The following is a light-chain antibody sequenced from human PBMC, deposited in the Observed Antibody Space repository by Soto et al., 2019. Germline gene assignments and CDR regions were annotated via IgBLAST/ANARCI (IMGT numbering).Light chain of an antibody. CDR3: QQYDSLPLS. J-gene: IGKJ3*01. CDR2: DAS. V-gene: IGKV1-33*01. Sequence: DIQMTQSPSSLSASVGDRVTITCQASQDISNYLNWYQQTPGKAPKLLIYDASNLETGVPSRFSGSGSGTYFIFTISVLRPEDIATYYCQQYDSLPLSFGPGTKVDI. CDR1: QDISNY.